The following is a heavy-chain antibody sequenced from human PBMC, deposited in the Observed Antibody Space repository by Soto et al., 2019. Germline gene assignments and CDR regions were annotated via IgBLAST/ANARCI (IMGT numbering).Heavy chain of an antibody. D-gene: IGHD6-19*01. CDR1: GGTFSSYP. Sequence: QVQLVQSGVEVKKPGSSVKVSCKASGGTFSSYPLSWVRQAPGQGLEWMGGIIPIFGTTKYAQKFQGRVTIIADESTTTAYMELSSLRSEDTAVYYCAMIDYSSGSDYWGQGTLVTVSS. CDR3: AMIDYSSGSDY. CDR2: IIPIFGTT. V-gene: IGHV1-69*01. J-gene: IGHJ4*02.